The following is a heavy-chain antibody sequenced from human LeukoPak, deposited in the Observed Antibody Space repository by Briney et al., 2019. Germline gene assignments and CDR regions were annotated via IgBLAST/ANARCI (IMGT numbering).Heavy chain of an antibody. CDR3: AKDRANYDYVWGSYRYPYYFDY. J-gene: IGHJ4*02. D-gene: IGHD3-16*02. Sequence: PGGSLRLSCAASGFTFSSYAMSWVRQAPGKGLEWVSAISGSGGSTYYADSVKGRFTISRDNSKNTLYLLMNSLRAEDTAVYYCAKDRANYDYVWGSYRYPYYFDYWGQGTLVTVSS. CDR2: ISGSGGST. V-gene: IGHV3-23*01. CDR1: GFTFSSYA.